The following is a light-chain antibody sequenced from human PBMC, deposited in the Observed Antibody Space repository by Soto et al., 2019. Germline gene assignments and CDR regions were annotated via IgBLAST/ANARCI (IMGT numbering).Light chain of an antibody. CDR3: QQTNSFPVT. Sequence: DVQVTQSPSFVSASVGDRVTITCRAGQGIGTWLAWYQQKPGAAPNLLISGASNLESGVPARFSGSGLGTRFTFTIVSLQPEDSATYYCQQTNSFPVTFGQGTRLEIK. CDR1: QGIGTW. V-gene: IGKV1D-12*01. J-gene: IGKJ5*01. CDR2: GAS.